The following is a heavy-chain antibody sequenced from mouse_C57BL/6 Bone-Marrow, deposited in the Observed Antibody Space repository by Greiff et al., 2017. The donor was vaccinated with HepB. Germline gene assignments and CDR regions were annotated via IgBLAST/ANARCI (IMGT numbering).Heavy chain of an antibody. CDR2: FYIGNGYT. Sequence: VQLQQSGAELVRPGSSVKMSCKTSGYTFTCYGINWVKQRPGQGLEWIGYFYIGNGYTEYNEKFKGKATLTSDTSSSTAYMQLSSLTSEDSAIYFCARGLLWPYWYFDVWGTGTTVTVSS. D-gene: IGHD2-1*01. CDR1: GYTFTCYG. J-gene: IGHJ1*03. CDR3: ARGLLWPYWYFDV. V-gene: IGHV1-58*01.